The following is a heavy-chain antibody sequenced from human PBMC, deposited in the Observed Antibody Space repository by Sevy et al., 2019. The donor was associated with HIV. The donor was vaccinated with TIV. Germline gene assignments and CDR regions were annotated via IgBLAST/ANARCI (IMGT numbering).Heavy chain of an antibody. Sequence: ASVKVSCKASGYSFTSYGFTWERQAPGQGLEWMGWISTYNGNTNYAQKLQGRVTMTTDTSTRTAYMELRSLRSDDTAIYYCARSVAGQNDYWGQGTLVTVSS. V-gene: IGHV1-18*01. CDR3: ARSVAGQNDY. CDR1: GYSFTSYG. D-gene: IGHD6-19*01. CDR2: ISTYNGNT. J-gene: IGHJ4*02.